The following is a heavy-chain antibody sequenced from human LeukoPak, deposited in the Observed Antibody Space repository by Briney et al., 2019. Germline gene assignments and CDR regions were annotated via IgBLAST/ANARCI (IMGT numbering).Heavy chain of an antibody. D-gene: IGHD5-18*01. CDR1: GFTFSSCG. J-gene: IGHJ4*02. CDR2: ISYDGSNK. CDR3: AKDLVVDTAMAIDY. V-gene: IGHV3-30*18. Sequence: SLRLSCAASGFTFSSCGMHWVRQAPGKGLEWVAVISYDGSNKYYAGSVKGRFTISRDNSKNTLYLQMNSLRAEDTAVYYCAKDLVVDTAMAIDYWGQGTLVTVSS.